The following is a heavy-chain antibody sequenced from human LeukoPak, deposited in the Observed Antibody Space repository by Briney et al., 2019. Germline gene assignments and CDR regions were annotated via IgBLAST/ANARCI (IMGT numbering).Heavy chain of an antibody. J-gene: IGHJ3*02. Sequence: SETLSLTCTVSGGSISSYYWSWIRQPAGKGLEWIGCIYTKGSSNYNPSLKSRVTMSVDTSKNQFSLKLSSVTAADTAVYYCARDSGYCSGGSCYVLNGFDIWGQGTMVTVSS. V-gene: IGHV4-4*07. CDR1: GGSISSYY. D-gene: IGHD2-15*01. CDR3: ARDSGYCSGGSCYVLNGFDI. CDR2: IYTKGSS.